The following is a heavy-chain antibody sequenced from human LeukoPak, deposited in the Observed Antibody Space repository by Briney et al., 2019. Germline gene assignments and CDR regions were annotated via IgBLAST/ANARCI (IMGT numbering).Heavy chain of an antibody. CDR3: VSIKRSFNAFDI. J-gene: IGHJ3*02. V-gene: IGHV4-38-2*02. D-gene: IGHD6-25*01. CDR1: GYSISSGFY. CDR2: SYHSGFT. Sequence: SETLSLTCTVSGYSISSGFYWGWIRQPPGKGLEWIGSSYHSGFTYYNPSLKSRVTISIDTSKNQFSLKLSSVTAADTAIYYCVSIKRSFNAFDIWGQGTMVTVSS.